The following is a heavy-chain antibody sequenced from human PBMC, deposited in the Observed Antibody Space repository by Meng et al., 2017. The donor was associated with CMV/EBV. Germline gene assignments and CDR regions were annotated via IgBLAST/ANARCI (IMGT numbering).Heavy chain of an antibody. CDR3: ARGVGGWFDP. Sequence: VQLPQGGAGLLESSETLSLTCAVYGGSFSGYYWSWIRQPPGKGLEWIGEINHSGSTNYNPSLKSRVTISVDTSKNQFSLKLSSVTAADTAVYYCARGVGGWFDPWGQGTLVTVSS. CDR2: INHSGST. J-gene: IGHJ5*02. CDR1: GGSFSGYY. V-gene: IGHV4-34*01. D-gene: IGHD1-26*01.